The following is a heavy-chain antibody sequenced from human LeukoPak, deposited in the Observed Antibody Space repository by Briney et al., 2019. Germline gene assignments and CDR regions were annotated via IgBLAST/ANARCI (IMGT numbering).Heavy chain of an antibody. CDR1: GYTFTSYA. CDR2: INAGNGNT. V-gene: IGHV1-3*01. CDR3: ARLMVRGVIIQGFDY. Sequence: ASVKLSCKASGYTFTSYAMHWVRQAPGQRLEWMGWINAGNGNTKYSQKFQDRVTITRGTSASTAYMELSSLRSEDTAVYYCARLMVRGVIIQGFDYWGQGTLVTVSS. J-gene: IGHJ4*02. D-gene: IGHD3-10*01.